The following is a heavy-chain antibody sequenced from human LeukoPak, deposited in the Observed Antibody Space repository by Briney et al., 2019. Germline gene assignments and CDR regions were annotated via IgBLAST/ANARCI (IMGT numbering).Heavy chain of an antibody. CDR3: ARETPMVRGVILSAFDI. V-gene: IGHV4-59*11. CDR2: IYYSGST. J-gene: IGHJ3*02. Sequence: PSETLSLTCTVSGGAINSHYWSWIRQPPGKGLEWIGYIYYSGSTNYNPSLKSRVTISVDTSKNQFSLKLSSVTAADTAVYYCARETPMVRGVILSAFDIWGQGTMVTVSS. D-gene: IGHD3-10*01. CDR1: GGAINSHY.